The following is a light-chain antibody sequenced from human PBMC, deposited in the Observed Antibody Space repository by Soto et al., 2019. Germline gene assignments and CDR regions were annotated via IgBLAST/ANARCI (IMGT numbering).Light chain of an antibody. CDR3: HQYGSAPRT. V-gene: IGKV3D-20*01. CDR2: DTS. CDR1: QSVSSSY. J-gene: IGKJ1*01. Sequence: EIVLTQSPATLSLSPGERATLSCGASQSVSSSYLAWYQQKPGLAPRLLIFDTSSRATGIPDRFSGSGSGTDFTLTISRLEPEDFAVYYGHQYGSAPRTFGQGTKVEIK.